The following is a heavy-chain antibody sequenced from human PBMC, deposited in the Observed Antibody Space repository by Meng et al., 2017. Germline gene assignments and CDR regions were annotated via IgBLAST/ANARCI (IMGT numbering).Heavy chain of an antibody. CDR1: GLRFTDAW. CDR2: IERKSDGGTI. Sequence: QRVESGGGLVKPGGSLRLSCVASGLRFTDAWMSWVRQAPGKGLEWVGRIERKSDGGTIYYAAPVKGRFTISRDDSKNTLYLQMDSLINEDTAVYFCATGAAAADHWGQGTLVTVSS. V-gene: IGHV3-15*04. J-gene: IGHJ4*02. CDR3: ATGAAAADH. D-gene: IGHD6-13*01.